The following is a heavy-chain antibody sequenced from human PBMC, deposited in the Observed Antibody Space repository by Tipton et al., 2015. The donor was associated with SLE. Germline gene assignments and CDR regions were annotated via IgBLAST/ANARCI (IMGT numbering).Heavy chain of an antibody. D-gene: IGHD6-13*01. J-gene: IGHJ4*02. CDR1: GFIFNNYA. CDR2: ISWNSGSI. Sequence: SLRLSCAASGFIFNNYAMSWVRQTPGKGLEWVSGISWNSGSIGYADYVKGRFTISRDNAKNSLYLQMNSLRADDTALYYCAKDIRYSSSWTGFDYWGQGTLVTVSS. V-gene: IGHV3-9*01. CDR3: AKDIRYSSSWTGFDY.